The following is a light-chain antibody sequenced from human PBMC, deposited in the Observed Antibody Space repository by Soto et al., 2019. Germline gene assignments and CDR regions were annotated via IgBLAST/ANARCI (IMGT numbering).Light chain of an antibody. V-gene: IGLV4-69*01. CDR1: SGHTSYT. CDR3: QTWGTVGTVA. CDR2: VHSDGSH. J-gene: IGLJ2*01. Sequence: QSVLTQSPSASASLGASVTLTCTLTSGHTSYTIAWHQHQPEKGPRYLMKVHSDGSHNKGDGIPDRFSGSASGAERFLTISSLQSDDEADYYCQTWGTVGTVAFGGGTKLTVL.